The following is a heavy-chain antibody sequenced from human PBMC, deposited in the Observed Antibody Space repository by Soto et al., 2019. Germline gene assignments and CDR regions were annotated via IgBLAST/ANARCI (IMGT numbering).Heavy chain of an antibody. CDR2: IIPILGIA. J-gene: IGHJ3*02. D-gene: IGHD1-1*01. Sequence: ASVKVSCKASSGTFSSYTMGWVRQAPGQGLEWMGRIIPILGIANYAQKFQGRVTITADKSTSTAYMELSSLRSEDTAVYYCAKRMEDDAFDIWGQGTMVTVSS. V-gene: IGHV1-69*02. CDR1: SGTFSSYT. CDR3: AKRMEDDAFDI.